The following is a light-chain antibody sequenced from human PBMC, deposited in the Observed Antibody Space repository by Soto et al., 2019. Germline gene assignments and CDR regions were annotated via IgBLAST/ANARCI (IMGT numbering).Light chain of an antibody. V-gene: IGLV2-8*01. CDR1: SSDVGGDNY. CDR2: EVN. Sequence: QSALTQPPSASGSPGQSVTISCTGTSSDVGGDNYVSWYQQHPGKAPKLIIYEVNKWPSGVPDRFSGSKSGNTASLTVSGLQAEDEADYYCSSYSGSNSVVFGGGTKLTVL. J-gene: IGLJ2*01. CDR3: SSYSGSNSVV.